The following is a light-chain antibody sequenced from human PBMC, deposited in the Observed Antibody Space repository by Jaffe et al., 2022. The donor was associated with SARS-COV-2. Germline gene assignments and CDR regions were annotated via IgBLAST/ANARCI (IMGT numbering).Light chain of an antibody. CDR2: LGS. J-gene: IGKJ2*01. CDR3: MQALQTPYT. Sequence: DVVMTQSPLSLPVTPGEPASISCRSSQSLLHSNGYNYLDWFLQKPGQSPQLLIHLGSHRASGVPDRFSGSGSGTDFTLKISRVEAEDIGVYHCMQALQTPYTFGQGTKLEIK. CDR1: QSLLHSNGYNY. V-gene: IGKV2-28*01.